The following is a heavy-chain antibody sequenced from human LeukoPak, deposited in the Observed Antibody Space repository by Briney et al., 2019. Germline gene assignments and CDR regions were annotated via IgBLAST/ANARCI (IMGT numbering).Heavy chain of an antibody. V-gene: IGHV1-69*13. Sequence: ASVKVSCKASGGTFSKYTISWVRQRPGQGLEWMGGITPLFGTANYAQKFQGRVTITADESTSTAYMELSSLRSEDTAVYYCARDYGSGSYSPYWGQGTLVTVSS. D-gene: IGHD3-10*01. J-gene: IGHJ4*02. CDR3: ARDYGSGSYSPY. CDR2: ITPLFGTA. CDR1: GGTFSKYT.